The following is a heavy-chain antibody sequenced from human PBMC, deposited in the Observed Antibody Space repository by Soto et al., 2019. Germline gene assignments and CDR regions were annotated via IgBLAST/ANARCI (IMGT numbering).Heavy chain of an antibody. D-gene: IGHD4-17*01. CDR2: ISYDGSNK. J-gene: IGHJ6*02. Sequence: QVPLVESGGGVVQPGRSLRLSCAASGFTFSSYAMHWVRQAPGKGLEWVAVISYDGSNKYYADSVKGRFTISRDNSKNTLYLQMNSLRAEDTAVYYCARGDYGGVWSYYYYGMDVWGQGTTVTVSS. CDR3: ARGDYGGVWSYYYYGMDV. CDR1: GFTFSSYA. V-gene: IGHV3-30-3*01.